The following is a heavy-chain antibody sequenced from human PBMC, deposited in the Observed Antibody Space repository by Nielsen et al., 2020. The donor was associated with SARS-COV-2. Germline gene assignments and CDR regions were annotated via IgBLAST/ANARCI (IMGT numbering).Heavy chain of an antibody. Sequence: GESLKISCAASGFTFSSYGMHWVRQAPGKGLEWVAVIWYDGSNKYYADSVKGRFTISRDNSKNTLYLQMNSLRAEDTAVYYCARDGGVPAAPPYYYYGMDVWGQGTTVTVSS. CDR3: ARDGGVPAAPPYYYYGMDV. CDR1: GFTFSSYG. J-gene: IGHJ6*02. CDR2: IWYDGSNK. V-gene: IGHV3-33*01. D-gene: IGHD2-2*01.